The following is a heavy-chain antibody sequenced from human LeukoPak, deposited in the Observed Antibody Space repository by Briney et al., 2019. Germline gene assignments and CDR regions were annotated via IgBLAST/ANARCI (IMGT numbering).Heavy chain of an antibody. J-gene: IGHJ5*02. V-gene: IGHV3-23*01. CDR1: GITFCNPA. Sequence: AGGAPRLSCTASGITFCNPAMTWGRPAPREGLEWVSAVSGSGRNTYYAESVKGRFTIFRDNSKNTLFLQMNSLRAEDTAKYYCARQMNGGFDPWGQGTLVTVSS. CDR2: VSGSGRNT. CDR3: ARQMNGGFDP. D-gene: IGHD2-8*01.